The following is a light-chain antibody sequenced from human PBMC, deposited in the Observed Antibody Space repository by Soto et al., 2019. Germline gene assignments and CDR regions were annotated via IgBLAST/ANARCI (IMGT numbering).Light chain of an antibody. V-gene: IGLV1-40*01. CDR3: QSYDSSLSGYV. CDR2: VNT. J-gene: IGLJ1*01. Sequence: QSVLTQPPSVSGAPGQRVTISCTGSSSNIGAGYDVHWYQQLPGTAPKLLIYVNTNRPSGVPGRFAGSKSGTSASLAITGLQAEDEADYDCQSYDSSLSGYVFGTGTKVTVL. CDR1: SSNIGAGYD.